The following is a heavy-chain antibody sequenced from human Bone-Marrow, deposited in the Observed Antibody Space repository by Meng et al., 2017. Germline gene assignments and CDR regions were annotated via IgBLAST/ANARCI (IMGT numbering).Heavy chain of an antibody. D-gene: IGHD5-24*01. CDR3: ARVYIGDGYNYYFDY. CDR1: GYTFTSYD. Sequence: ASVKVSCKASGYTFTSYDINWVRQATGQGLEWMGRMNPNSGNTGYAQKFQGRVTMTRNTSISTAYMELSSLRSEDTAVYYCARVYIGDGYNYYFDYWGQGTLVTVSS. J-gene: IGHJ4*02. V-gene: IGHV1-8*01. CDR2: MNPNSGNT.